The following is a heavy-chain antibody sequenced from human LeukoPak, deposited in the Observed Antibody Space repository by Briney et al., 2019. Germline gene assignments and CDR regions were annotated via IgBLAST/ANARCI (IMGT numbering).Heavy chain of an antibody. CDR3: ARDLKGIVVVPAAMGHWFDP. CDR2: INPNSGGT. D-gene: IGHD2-2*01. V-gene: IGHV1-2*02. Sequence: ASVKVSCMASGYTFTGYYMHWVRQAPGQGLEWMGWINPNSGGTNYAQKFQGRVTMTRDTSISTAYMELSRLRSDDTAVYYCARDLKGIVVVPAAMGHWFDPWGQGTLVTVSS. CDR1: GYTFTGYY. J-gene: IGHJ5*02.